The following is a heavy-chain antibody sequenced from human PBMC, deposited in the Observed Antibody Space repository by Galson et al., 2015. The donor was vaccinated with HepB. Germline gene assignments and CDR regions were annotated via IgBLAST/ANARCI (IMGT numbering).Heavy chain of an antibody. D-gene: IGHD6-13*01. CDR1: GGTFSSYT. Sequence: SVKVSCKASGGTFSSYTISWVRQAPGQGLEWMGRTIPILGIANYAQKFQGRVTITADKSTSTAYMELSSLRSEDTAVYYCARYSYSSSWNFDYWGQGTLVTVSS. CDR2: TIPILGIA. CDR3: ARYSYSSSWNFDY. V-gene: IGHV1-69*02. J-gene: IGHJ4*02.